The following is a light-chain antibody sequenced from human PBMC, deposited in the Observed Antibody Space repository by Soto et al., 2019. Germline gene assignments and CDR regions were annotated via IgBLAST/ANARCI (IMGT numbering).Light chain of an antibody. CDR3: QEYENLPGVT. J-gene: IGKJ3*01. V-gene: IGKV1-33*01. Sequence: DIQMTQSPSSLSASVGDRVTITCQASQDISNYLNWYQQKPGKAPKLLIYDASDLETGVPSRFSGSGFGTNFTFTISSLQPEDIATYYCQEYENLPGVTLGPGTKVDIK. CDR2: DAS. CDR1: QDISNY.